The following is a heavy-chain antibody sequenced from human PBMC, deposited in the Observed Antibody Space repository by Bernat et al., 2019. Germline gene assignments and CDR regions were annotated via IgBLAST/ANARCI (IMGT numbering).Heavy chain of an antibody. CDR1: GYTFTSYY. Sequence: QVQLVQSGAEVKKPGASVKVSCNASGYTFTSYYMHWVRQAPGQGLEWMGIINPSGGSTSYAQKFQGRVTMTRDTSTGTVYMELRRLRSEDTAEYYCARGPTREGLTYDYIWGEYWGKGTLVTVSS. D-gene: IGHD3-16*01. CDR3: ARGPTREGLTYDYIWGEY. CDR2: INPSGGST. V-gene: IGHV1-46*01. J-gene: IGHJ4*02.